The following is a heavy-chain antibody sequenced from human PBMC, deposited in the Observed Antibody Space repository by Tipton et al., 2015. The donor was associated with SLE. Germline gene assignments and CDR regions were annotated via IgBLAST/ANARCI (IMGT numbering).Heavy chain of an antibody. CDR3: VRSWWSQWLDYDL. CDR1: GFSFSGYE. CDR2: ISGSGNVI. J-gene: IGHJ5*02. Sequence: SLRLSCAASGFSFSGYEMNWVRQVPGRGLEWVAFISGSGNVIYYTDSVKGRFIISRDNAKNSLHLQMNGLRDEDTAVYYCVRSWWSQWLDYDLWGQGTLVAVSS. D-gene: IGHD2-8*02. V-gene: IGHV3-48*03.